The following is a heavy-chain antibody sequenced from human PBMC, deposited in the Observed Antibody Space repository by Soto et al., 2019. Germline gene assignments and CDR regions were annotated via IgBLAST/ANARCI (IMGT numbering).Heavy chain of an antibody. Sequence: SQTLSLTCFLSAGSISSGAYYSSWSRQQPGKSLEWIGYIYYSGSTYYNPSLKSRVTISVDTSKNQFSLKLSSVTAADTAVYYCARLGYCSSTSCYADAFDIWGQGTMVTV. V-gene: IGHV4-31*03. CDR3: ARLGYCSSTSCYADAFDI. J-gene: IGHJ3*02. D-gene: IGHD2-2*01. CDR1: AGSISSGAYY. CDR2: IYYSGST.